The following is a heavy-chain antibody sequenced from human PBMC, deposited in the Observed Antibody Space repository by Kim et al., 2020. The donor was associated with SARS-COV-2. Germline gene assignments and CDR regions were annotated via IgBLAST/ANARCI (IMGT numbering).Heavy chain of an antibody. Sequence: NPSLKSRVTISVDTSKIQFSLKLSSVTAADTAVYYCARMYSSGWYYFDYWGQGTLVTVSS. D-gene: IGHD6-19*01. V-gene: IGHV4-59*01. J-gene: IGHJ4*02. CDR3: ARMYSSGWYYFDY.